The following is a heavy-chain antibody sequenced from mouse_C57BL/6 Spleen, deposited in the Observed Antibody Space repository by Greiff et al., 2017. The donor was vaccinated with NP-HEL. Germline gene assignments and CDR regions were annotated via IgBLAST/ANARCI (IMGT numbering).Heavy chain of an antibody. D-gene: IGHD2-2*01. CDR3: ARESSTMVTTVDY. CDR2: IYPRSGNT. V-gene: IGHV1-81*01. Sequence: QVQLKQSGAELARPGASVKLSCKASGYTFTSYGISWVKQRPGQGLEWIGEIYPRSGNTYYNEKFKGKATLTADKSSSTAYMELRSLTSEDSAVYFCARESSTMVTTVDYWGQGTTLTVSS. CDR1: GYTFTSYG. J-gene: IGHJ2*01.